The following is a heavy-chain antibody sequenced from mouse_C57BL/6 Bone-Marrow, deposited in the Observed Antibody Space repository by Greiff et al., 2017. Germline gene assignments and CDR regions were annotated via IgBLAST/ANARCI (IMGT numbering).Heavy chain of an antibody. CDR2: IDPSDSET. Sequence: QVQLQQPGAELVRPGSSVKLSCKASGYTFTSYWMHWVKQRPIQGLEWIGNIDPSDSETHYNQKFKDKATLTVDKSSSTAYMQLISLTSEDSAVYYCARSGLYYGNLYYCDYWGQGTTLTVSS. V-gene: IGHV1-52*01. CDR3: ARSGLYYGNLYYCDY. D-gene: IGHD2-1*01. CDR1: GYTFTSYW. J-gene: IGHJ2*01.